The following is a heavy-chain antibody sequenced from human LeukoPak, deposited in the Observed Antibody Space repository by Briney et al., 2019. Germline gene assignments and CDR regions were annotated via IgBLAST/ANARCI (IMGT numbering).Heavy chain of an antibody. CDR2: ISESGRST. Sequence: GGSPRLSCAASGLTFSSYAMSWVRQAPGQGLEWVSSISESGRSTYYADTVKGRFTISRDNSKNTLYLQMNSLRAEDTALYYCAEGSSGPDYWGLGTPVTVSS. CDR3: AEGSSGPDY. D-gene: IGHD1-26*01. J-gene: IGHJ4*02. CDR1: GLTFSSYA. V-gene: IGHV3-23*01.